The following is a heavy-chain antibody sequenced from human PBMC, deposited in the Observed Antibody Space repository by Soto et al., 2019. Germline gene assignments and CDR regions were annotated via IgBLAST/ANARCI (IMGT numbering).Heavy chain of an antibody. Sequence: PAGSLRLSCAASGFTFSSYAMSWVRQAQGKGLEWVSAISGSGGSTYYADSVKGRFTISRDNSKNTLYLQMNSLRAEDTAVYYCAKTEDYYDFWSGLIMDVWGQGTTVTVSS. CDR1: GFTFSSYA. J-gene: IGHJ6*02. D-gene: IGHD3-3*01. CDR3: AKTEDYYDFWSGLIMDV. V-gene: IGHV3-23*01. CDR2: ISGSGGST.